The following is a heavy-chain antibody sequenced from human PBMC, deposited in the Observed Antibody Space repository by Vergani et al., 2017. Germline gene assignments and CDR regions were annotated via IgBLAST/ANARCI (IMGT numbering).Heavy chain of an antibody. CDR3: AAGADYDFWSGYPIIYGMDV. CDR2: ISSSSSYI. V-gene: IGHV3-21*01. Sequence: EVQLVESGGGLVKPGGSLRLSCAASGFTFSSYNMNWVRQAPGKGLEWVSSISSSSSYIYYADSVKGRFTISRDNAENSLYLQMNSLRAEDTAVYYCAAGADYDFWSGYPIIYGMDVWGQGTTVTVSS. J-gene: IGHJ6*02. CDR1: GFTFSSYN. D-gene: IGHD3-3*01.